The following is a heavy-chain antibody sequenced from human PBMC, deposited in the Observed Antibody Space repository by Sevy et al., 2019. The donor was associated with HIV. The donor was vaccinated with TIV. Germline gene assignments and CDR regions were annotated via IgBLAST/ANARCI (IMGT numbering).Heavy chain of an antibody. J-gene: IGHJ4*02. CDR1: GFTFSSYG. V-gene: IGHV3-33*06. CDR2: IWYDGSNQ. D-gene: IGHD2-21*02. CDR3: AKTLQKLPFHPHYFDY. Sequence: GGSLRLSCAASGFTFSSYGMHWVRQAPGKGLEWVAVIWYDGSNQYYADSVKGRFTISRDVSKGTLFLQMNSLTAEDTAIFYCAKTLQKLPFHPHYFDYWGQGTLVTVSS.